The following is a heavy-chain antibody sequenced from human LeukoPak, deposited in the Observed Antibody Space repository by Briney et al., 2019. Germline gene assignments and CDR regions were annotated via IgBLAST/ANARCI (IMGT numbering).Heavy chain of an antibody. J-gene: IGHJ4*02. Sequence: SETLSLTCTVSGGSISSGGYYWSWIRQPPGKGLEWIGYIYHSGSTYYNPSLKSRVTISVDRSKNQFSLKLSSVTAADTAVYYCARGYGESNLNFDYWGQGTLVTVSS. V-gene: IGHV4-30-2*01. D-gene: IGHD3-10*01. CDR2: IYHSGST. CDR1: GGSISSGGYY. CDR3: ARGYGESNLNFDY.